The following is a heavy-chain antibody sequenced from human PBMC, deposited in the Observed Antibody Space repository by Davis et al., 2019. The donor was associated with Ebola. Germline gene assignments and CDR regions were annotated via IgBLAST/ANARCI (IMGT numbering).Heavy chain of an antibody. V-gene: IGHV3-7*03. CDR2: IKQDGSEK. Sequence: GESLKISCAASGFTFSSYGMHWVRQAPGKGLEWVANIKQDGSEKYYVDSVKGRFTISRDNAKNSLYLQMNSLRAEDTAVYYCARDSLWYYGMDVWGQGTTVTVSS. CDR3: ARDSLWYYGMDV. CDR1: GFTFSSYG. J-gene: IGHJ6*02.